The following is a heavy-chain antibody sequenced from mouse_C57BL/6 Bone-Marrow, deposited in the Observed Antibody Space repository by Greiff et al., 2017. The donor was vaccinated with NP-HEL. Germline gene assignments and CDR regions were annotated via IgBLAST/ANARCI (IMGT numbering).Heavy chain of an antibody. CDR3: ARYPITTVTYFDY. J-gene: IGHJ2*01. Sequence: QVQLQQPGAELVKPGASVKLSCKASGYTFTSYWMHWVKQRPRQGLEWIGMIHPNSGSTNYNEKFKSKATLTVDKSSSTAYMQLSSLTSEDSAVYYCARYPITTVTYFDYWGQGTTLTVSS. CDR2: IHPNSGST. CDR1: GYTFTSYW. D-gene: IGHD1-1*01. V-gene: IGHV1-64*01.